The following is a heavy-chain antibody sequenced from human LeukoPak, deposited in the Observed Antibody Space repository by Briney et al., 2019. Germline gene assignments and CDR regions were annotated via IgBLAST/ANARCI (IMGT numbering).Heavy chain of an antibody. CDR2: ISSSSTYI. CDR3: AREILGELYFDF. Sequence: GGSLRLSCAASGFTFISYSMNWVRQAPGKGLEWVSSISSSSTYIYYADSVKGRFTISRDNAKNSLYLQMNSLRAEDTAVHYCAREILGELYFDFWGQGTLVTVSS. J-gene: IGHJ4*02. CDR1: GFTFISYS. V-gene: IGHV3-21*01. D-gene: IGHD3-10*01.